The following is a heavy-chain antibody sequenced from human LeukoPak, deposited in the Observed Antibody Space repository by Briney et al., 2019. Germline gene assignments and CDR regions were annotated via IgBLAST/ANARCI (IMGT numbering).Heavy chain of an antibody. CDR2: IYYSGST. J-gene: IGHJ4*02. Sequence: SETLSLTCTVSGGSISSSSYYWGWIRQPPGKGLERIGSIYYSGSTYYNPSLKSRVTISVDTSKNQFSLKLSSVTAADTAVYYCARDRKGYFDWLLFYFDYWGQGTLVTVSS. D-gene: IGHD3-9*01. V-gene: IGHV4-39*07. CDR1: GGSISSSSYY. CDR3: ARDRKGYFDWLLFYFDY.